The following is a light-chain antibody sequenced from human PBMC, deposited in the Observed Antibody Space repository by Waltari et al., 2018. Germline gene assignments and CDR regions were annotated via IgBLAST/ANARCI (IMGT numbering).Light chain of an antibody. Sequence: EIVLTQSPGTLSFSSGEGATLSCRTSQTIRTTFLAWYQQKPGQAPTLLIYGAFSRATGIPDRFTGSGSGTDFSLTISSLEPEDFATYYCQQYDISPLTFGGGTKVEIK. CDR1: QTIRTTF. CDR3: QQYDISPLT. V-gene: IGKV3-20*01. CDR2: GAF. J-gene: IGKJ4*01.